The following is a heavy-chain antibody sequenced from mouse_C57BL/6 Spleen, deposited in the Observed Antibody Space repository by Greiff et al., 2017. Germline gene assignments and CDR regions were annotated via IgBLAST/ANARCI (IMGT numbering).Heavy chain of an antibody. CDR2: INPYNGDT. J-gene: IGHJ2*01. D-gene: IGHD2-4*01. CDR1: GYSFTGYF. Sequence: EVQLQESGPELVKPGDSVKISCKASGYSFTGYFMNWVMQSHGKSLEWIGRINPYNGDTFYNQKFKGKATLTVDKSSSTAHMELRSLTSEDSAVXYCAREGIYYDYDIDYWGQGTTLTVSS. V-gene: IGHV1-20*01. CDR3: AREGIYYDYDIDY.